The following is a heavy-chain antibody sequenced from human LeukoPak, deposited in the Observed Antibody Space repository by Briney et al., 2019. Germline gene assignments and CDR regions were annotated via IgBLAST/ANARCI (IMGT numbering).Heavy chain of an antibody. CDR2: IIPSFGTS. V-gene: IGHV1-69*05. Sequence: VASVKVSCKPSGGTFSSYAIRWVRQAPGHGLEWMGGIIPSFGTSNYAQKFQGRVTITTDESTRTAHMELSSLRSEDTAVYYCARNGKYSSSSLAYDYWGQGTLVTVSS. CDR1: GGTFSSYA. J-gene: IGHJ4*02. CDR3: ARNGKYSSSSLAYDY. D-gene: IGHD6-6*01.